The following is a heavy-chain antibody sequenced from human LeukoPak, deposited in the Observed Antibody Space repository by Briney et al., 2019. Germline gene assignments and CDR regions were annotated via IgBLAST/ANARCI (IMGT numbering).Heavy chain of an antibody. V-gene: IGHV5-51*01. CDR3: ARPNTTSYYDSRGYDGFDV. CDR2: IYPDDSDT. D-gene: IGHD3-22*01. J-gene: IGHJ3*01. Sequence: GESLKISCKASGYRFSTYWIAWVRRMPGRGLEWMGIIYPDDSDTRYSPSFQGQVTISADKSVSTAYLQWSSLKASDTAIYYCARPNTTSYYDSRGYDGFDVWGQGTMVTLSS. CDR1: GYRFSTYW.